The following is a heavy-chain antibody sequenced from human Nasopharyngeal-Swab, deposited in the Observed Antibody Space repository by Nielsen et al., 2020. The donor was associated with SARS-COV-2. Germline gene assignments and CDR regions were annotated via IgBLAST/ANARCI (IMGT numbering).Heavy chain of an antibody. D-gene: IGHD1-26*01. Sequence: ASVKVSCKASGYTFTGYYMHWVRQAPGQGLEWVGRINPNSGGTNYAQKFQGRVTMTRDTSISTAYMELSRLRSDDTAVYYCARGGRGAGLVAFDIWGQGTMVTVSS. CDR1: GYTFTGYY. CDR3: ARGGRGAGLVAFDI. J-gene: IGHJ3*02. V-gene: IGHV1-2*06. CDR2: INPNSGGT.